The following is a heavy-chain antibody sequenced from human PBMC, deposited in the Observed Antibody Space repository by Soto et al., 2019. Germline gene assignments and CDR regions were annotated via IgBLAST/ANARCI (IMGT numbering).Heavy chain of an antibody. D-gene: IGHD5-12*01. CDR2: MYYSGST. CDR3: ARARLRAVYAFDI. Sequence: RLCSTCPVSGGSVSSGAYYWTWIRQRPGKGLEWIGYMYYSGSTYYSPSLKSRLSISLDTSKNQFSLRLSSVTAADTAMYYCARARLRAVYAFDIWGQGTMVTV. J-gene: IGHJ3*02. CDR1: GGSVSSGAYY. V-gene: IGHV4-31*03.